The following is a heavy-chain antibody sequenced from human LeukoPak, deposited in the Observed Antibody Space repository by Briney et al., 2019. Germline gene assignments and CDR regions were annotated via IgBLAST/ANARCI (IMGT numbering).Heavy chain of an antibody. CDR3: AVIYYGSGSYHNWFDP. D-gene: IGHD3-10*01. V-gene: IGHV4-34*08. Sequence: GSLRLSCVASGFTFSTYEMNWVRQAPGKGLEWIGEISIAGEINYNPSLKSRVTISVDTSKNQFSLKLSSVTAADTAVYYCAVIYYGSGSYHNWFDPWGQGTLVTVSP. J-gene: IGHJ5*02. CDR1: GFTFSTYE. CDR2: ISIAGEI.